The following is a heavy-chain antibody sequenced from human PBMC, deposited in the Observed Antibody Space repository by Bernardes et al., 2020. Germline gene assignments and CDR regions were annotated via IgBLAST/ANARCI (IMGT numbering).Heavy chain of an antibody. V-gene: IGHV4-59*01. CDR2: IYYSGST. CDR1: GGSISSYY. Sequence: SETLSLTCTVSGGSISSYYWSWIRQPPGKGLEWIGYIYYSGSTNYNPSLKSRVIISVDTSKNQFSLKLSSVTAADTAVYYCARGFWAESIAVGTHYYYYGMDVWGKGTTVTVSS. D-gene: IGHD6-19*01. CDR3: ARGFWAESIAVGTHYYYYGMDV. J-gene: IGHJ6*04.